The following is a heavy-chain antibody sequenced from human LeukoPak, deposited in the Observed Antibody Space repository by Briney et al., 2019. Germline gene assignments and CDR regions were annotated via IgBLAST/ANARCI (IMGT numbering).Heavy chain of an antibody. CDR2: ISSNGGST. V-gene: IGHV3-64*01. CDR3: ARAQPLMVRGPYDY. J-gene: IGHJ4*02. D-gene: IGHD3-10*01. CDR1: GFTFSSYA. Sequence: PGGSLRLSCAASGFTFSSYAMHWVRQAPGKGLEYVSAISSNGGSTYYANSVKGRFTISRDNSKNTLYLQMGSLRAEDMAAYYCARAQPLMVRGPYDYWGQGTLVTVSS.